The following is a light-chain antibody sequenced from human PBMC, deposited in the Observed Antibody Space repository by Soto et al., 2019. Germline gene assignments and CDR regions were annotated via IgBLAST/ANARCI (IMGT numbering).Light chain of an antibody. J-gene: IGKJ5*01. CDR2: GAS. CDR3: QQYNNSPPT. Sequence: EIVMTQSPATLSVSPGERATLSCRASQSVSSNLAWYQQKPGQAPRLLIYGASTRATGIPARFSGSRSGTDFTLTISSLQSEDFAVYYCQQYNNSPPTFGQGTRLEIK. V-gene: IGKV3-15*01. CDR1: QSVSSN.